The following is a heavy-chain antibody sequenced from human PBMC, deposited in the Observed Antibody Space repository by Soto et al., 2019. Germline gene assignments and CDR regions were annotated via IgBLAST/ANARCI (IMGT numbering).Heavy chain of an antibody. CDR2: INHSGST. J-gene: IGHJ3*02. Sequence: PSETLSLTYAVYGGSFSGYYWSWIRQPPGKGLEWIGEINHSGSTNYNPSLKSRVTISVDTSKNQFSLKLSSVTAADTAVYYCARGRVVVVVAATPRVAFDIWGQGTMVTVSS. CDR1: GGSFSGYY. CDR3: ARGRVVVVVAATPRVAFDI. V-gene: IGHV4-34*01. D-gene: IGHD2-15*01.